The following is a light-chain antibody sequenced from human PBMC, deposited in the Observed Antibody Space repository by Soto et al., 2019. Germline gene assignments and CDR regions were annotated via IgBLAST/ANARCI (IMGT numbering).Light chain of an antibody. Sequence: EIVLTQSPGTLSLSPGERATLACGASQSVSSSYLDWYQQKPGQTPRLLIYGASGRATGIPDRFSGSGSGTDFTLTISRLEPEDSAVYSCQQYGSSPPVTLGHGTRLEIK. V-gene: IGKV3-20*01. CDR2: GAS. CDR1: QSVSSSY. CDR3: QQYGSSPPVT. J-gene: IGKJ5*01.